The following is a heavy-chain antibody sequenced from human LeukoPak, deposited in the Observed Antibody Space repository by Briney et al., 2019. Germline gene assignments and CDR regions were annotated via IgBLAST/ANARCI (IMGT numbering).Heavy chain of an antibody. V-gene: IGHV4-39*01. CDR1: GGSISSSGYY. Sequence: PSETLSLTCTVSGGSISSSGYYWGWIRQPPGKGLEWIGSIYYSGSTYYNPSLKSRVTISVDTSKNQFSLKLSSVTAADTAVYYCARSLGYCSSTSCYLRDHFGYWGQGTLVTVSS. CDR2: IYYSGST. D-gene: IGHD2-2*01. J-gene: IGHJ4*02. CDR3: ARSLGYCSSTSCYLRDHFGY.